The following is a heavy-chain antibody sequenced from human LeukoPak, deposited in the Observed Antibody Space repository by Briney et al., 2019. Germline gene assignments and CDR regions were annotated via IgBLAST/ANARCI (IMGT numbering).Heavy chain of an antibody. CDR1: GFTFSSYA. D-gene: IGHD3-22*01. V-gene: IGHV3-23*01. Sequence: GGSLRLSCAASGFTFSSYAMSWVRQAPGKGLEWVSAISGSGGSTYYADSVKGRFTISRDNSKNTLYLQMNSLRAEDTAVYCCAKDPGYYYDSSGEPFFDYWGQGTLVTVSS. CDR2: ISGSGGST. CDR3: AKDPGYYYDSSGEPFFDY. J-gene: IGHJ4*02.